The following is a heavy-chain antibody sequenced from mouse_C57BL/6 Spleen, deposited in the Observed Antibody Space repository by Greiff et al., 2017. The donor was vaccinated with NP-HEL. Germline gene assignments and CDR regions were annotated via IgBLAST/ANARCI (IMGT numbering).Heavy chain of an antibody. CDR3: ARHEDLPTTGVAPGFAY. J-gene: IGHJ3*01. Sequence: QVQLQQSGAELVKPGASVKLSCKASGYTFTEYTIHWVKQRSGQGLEWIGWFYPGSGSIKYNEKFKDKATLTADKSSSTVYMELSRLTSEDSAVYVCARHEDLPTTGVAPGFAYWGQGTLVTVSA. V-gene: IGHV1-62-2*01. CDR1: GYTFTEYT. CDR2: FYPGSGSI. D-gene: IGHD1-1*01.